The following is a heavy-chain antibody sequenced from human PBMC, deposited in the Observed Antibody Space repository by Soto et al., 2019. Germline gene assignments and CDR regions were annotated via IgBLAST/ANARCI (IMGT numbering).Heavy chain of an antibody. V-gene: IGHV3-66*01. D-gene: IGHD3-9*01. CDR3: ARDYFDILTGHYFDY. Sequence: GGSLRLSCAASGFTVSSNYMSWVRQAPGKGLEWVSFIYSGGSTYYADSVKGRFTISRDNSKNTLYLQMNSLRAEDTAVYYCARDYFDILTGHYFDYWGQGTLVTVSS. J-gene: IGHJ4*02. CDR2: IYSGGST. CDR1: GFTVSSNY.